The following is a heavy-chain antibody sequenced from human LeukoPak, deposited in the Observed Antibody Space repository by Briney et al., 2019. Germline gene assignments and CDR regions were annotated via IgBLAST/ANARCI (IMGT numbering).Heavy chain of an antibody. Sequence: GRSLRLSCAASGFTFSSYAMHWVRQAPGKGLEWVAVISYDGSNKYYADSVKGRLTISRDNSKNTLYLQMNSLRAEDTAVYYCAKTPWIAARTPFDYWGQGTLVTVSS. D-gene: IGHD6-6*01. V-gene: IGHV3-30-3*02. CDR3: AKTPWIAARTPFDY. CDR2: ISYDGSNK. J-gene: IGHJ4*02. CDR1: GFTFSSYA.